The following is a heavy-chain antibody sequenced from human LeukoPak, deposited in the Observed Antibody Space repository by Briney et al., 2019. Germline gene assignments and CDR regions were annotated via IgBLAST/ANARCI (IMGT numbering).Heavy chain of an antibody. J-gene: IGHJ4*02. CDR1: GFTFSNYW. CDR2: ISYDGSNK. V-gene: IGHV3-30*18. Sequence: GGSLRLSCAASGFTFSNYWMTWVRQAPGKGLEWVAVISYDGSNKYYADSVKGRFTISRDNSKNTLYLQMNSLRAEDTAVYYCAKDQYSEQWLVFGLDYWGQGTLVTVSS. CDR3: AKDQYSEQWLVFGLDY. D-gene: IGHD6-19*01.